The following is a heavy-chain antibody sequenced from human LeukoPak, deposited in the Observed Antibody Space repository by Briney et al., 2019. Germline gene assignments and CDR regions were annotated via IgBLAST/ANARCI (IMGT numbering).Heavy chain of an antibody. CDR3: ARDRPTRWGPRGVDFDY. Sequence: PSETLSLTCTVAAGSISSYYWSWIRQPAGKGLEWIGRIYTSGSTNYNPSLKSRVTMSVDTSKNQFSLKLTSVTAADTAVYYCARDRPTRWGPRGVDFDYWGQGTLVTVSS. CDR1: AGSISSYY. J-gene: IGHJ4*02. D-gene: IGHD7-27*01. V-gene: IGHV4-4*07. CDR2: IYTSGST.